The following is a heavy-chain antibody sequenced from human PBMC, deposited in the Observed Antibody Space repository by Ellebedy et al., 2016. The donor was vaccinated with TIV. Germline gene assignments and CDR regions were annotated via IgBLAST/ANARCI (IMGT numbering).Heavy chain of an antibody. CDR2: IYYSGST. CDR3: ARANCGGDCYTLDY. Sequence: ESLKISCTVSGGSISSYYWSWIRQPPGKGLEWIGYIYYSGSTNYNPSLKSRVTISVDTSKNQFSLKLSSVTAADTAVYYCARANCGGDCYTLDYWGQGTLVTVSS. D-gene: IGHD2-21*02. J-gene: IGHJ4*02. CDR1: GGSISSYY. V-gene: IGHV4-59*01.